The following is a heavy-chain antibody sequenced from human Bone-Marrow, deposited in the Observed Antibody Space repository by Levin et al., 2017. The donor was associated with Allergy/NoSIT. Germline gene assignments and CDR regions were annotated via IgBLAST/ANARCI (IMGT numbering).Heavy chain of an antibody. CDR3: VKVRQSLSFDY. CDR2: ISGTGTST. J-gene: IGHJ4*02. V-gene: IGHV3-23*01. D-gene: IGHD6-6*01. Sequence: ASVKVSCAASGFTFSSYAMSWVRQAPGKGLEWVSAISGTGTSTYYANSVRGRFTISRDNSKNTLYLEMDSLRDEDTALYYCVKVRQSLSFDYWGQGTLVTVSS. CDR1: GFTFSSYA.